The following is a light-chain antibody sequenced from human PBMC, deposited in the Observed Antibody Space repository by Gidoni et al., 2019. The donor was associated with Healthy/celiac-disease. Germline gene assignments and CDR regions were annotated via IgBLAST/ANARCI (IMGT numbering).Light chain of an antibody. CDR1: QSISSY. CDR3: QQSYSTPLT. V-gene: IGKV1-39*01. J-gene: IGKJ3*01. Sequence: DIQMTQSPSSLSASVGDRVTITCRASQSISSYLNWHQQKPGKAPKLLIYAASSLQSGVPSRFSGSGSGTDFTLTISSLQPEDFATYYCQQSYSTPLTFGPXTKVDIK. CDR2: AAS.